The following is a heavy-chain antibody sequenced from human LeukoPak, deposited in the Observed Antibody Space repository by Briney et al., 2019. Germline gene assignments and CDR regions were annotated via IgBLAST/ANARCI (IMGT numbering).Heavy chain of an antibody. CDR1: GYTFTSYD. CDR3: ARGLLYDFWSGYSSDY. J-gene: IGHJ4*02. Sequence: VASVKVSCKASGYTFTSYDINWVRQATGQGLEWMGWMNPNSGNTGYAQKFQGRVTMTRNTSISTAYMELSSLRSEDTAVYYCARGLLYDFWSGYSSDYWGQGTLVTVSS. V-gene: IGHV1-8*01. CDR2: MNPNSGNT. D-gene: IGHD3-3*01.